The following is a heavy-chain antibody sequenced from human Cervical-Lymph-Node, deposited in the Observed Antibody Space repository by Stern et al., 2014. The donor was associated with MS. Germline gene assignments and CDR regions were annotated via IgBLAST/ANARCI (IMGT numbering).Heavy chain of an antibody. CDR1: GGSVGSGSYD. Sequence: QVQLVESGPGLVKPSQTLSLTCTVSGGSVGSGSYDWSWIRQPAGKGLEWIGRIYTTGSTYYKPSLKSRVSISIDPSKHQFSLKLPSVTAADTAVYYCARDKEDTNMAFRYFDNWGQGTLVTVSS. CDR3: ARDKEDTNMAFRYFDN. D-gene: IGHD5-18*01. J-gene: IGHJ4*02. CDR2: IYTTGST. V-gene: IGHV4-61*02.